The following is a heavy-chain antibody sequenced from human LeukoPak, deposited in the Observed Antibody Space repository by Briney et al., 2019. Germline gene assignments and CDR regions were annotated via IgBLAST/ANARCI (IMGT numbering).Heavy chain of an antibody. Sequence: GASVKVSCKVSGYTLTELSIHWVRQAPGKGLEWMGGFDPEDDETIYAQKFQGRVTMTEDTFTDTTYMELSSLRSEDTAVYYCARGLGSGSYYGYWGQGTLVTVSS. J-gene: IGHJ4*02. D-gene: IGHD1-26*01. CDR3: ARGLGSGSYYGY. V-gene: IGHV1-24*01. CDR2: FDPEDDET. CDR1: GYTLTELS.